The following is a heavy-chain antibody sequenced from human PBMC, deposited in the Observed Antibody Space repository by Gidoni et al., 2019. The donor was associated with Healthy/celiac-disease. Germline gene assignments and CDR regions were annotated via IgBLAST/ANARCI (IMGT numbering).Heavy chain of an antibody. CDR2: ISWDGGST. J-gene: IGHJ4*02. CDR3: AKDGVGATFIGGYFDY. Sequence: EVQLVESGGVVVQPGGSLRLSCAASGFTVDGYTMHWVRQAPGKGLEWVSLISWDGGSTYYADSVKGRFTISRDNSKNSLYLQMNSLRTEDTALYYCAKDGVGATFIGGYFDYWGQGTLVTVSS. CDR1: GFTVDGYT. D-gene: IGHD1-26*01. V-gene: IGHV3-43*01.